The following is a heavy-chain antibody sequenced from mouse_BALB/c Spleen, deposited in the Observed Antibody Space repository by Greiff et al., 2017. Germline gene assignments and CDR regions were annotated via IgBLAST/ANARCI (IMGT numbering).Heavy chain of an antibody. J-gene: IGHJ4*01. CDR1: GFSFTGYW. D-gene: IGHD2-4*01. CDR2: IRSKANNHAT. Sequence: EVQLEESGAGLVQPGGSMTISCAASGFSFTGYWMDWVRQSPGKGLEWVGEIRSKANNHATYDSVSVKGRFNNTTDDSISSIYLQMHSLRAEDTGIYNCTRMITWYAMDYWGQGTSVTVSS. CDR3: TRMITWYAMDY. V-gene: IGHV6-6*01.